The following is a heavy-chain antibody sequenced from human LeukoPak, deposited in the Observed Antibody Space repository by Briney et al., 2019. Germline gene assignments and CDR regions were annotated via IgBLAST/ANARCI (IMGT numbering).Heavy chain of an antibody. J-gene: IGHJ6*01. CDR2: IDSGGST. CDR3: ARTYGDYDYYYGMDV. CDR1: GITVSSHY. V-gene: IGHV3-66*01. D-gene: IGHD4-17*01. Sequence: GGSLRLSCAASGITVSSHYMTWVRQAPGKGLGWVSVIDSGGSTNSADSVKGRFSVSRDNSKNTLYLQMNSLRVEDTAVYYCARTYGDYDYYYGMDVWGQGTTVTVSS.